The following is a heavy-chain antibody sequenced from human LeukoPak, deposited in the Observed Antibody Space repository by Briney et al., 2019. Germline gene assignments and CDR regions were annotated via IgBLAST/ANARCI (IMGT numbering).Heavy chain of an antibody. V-gene: IGHV1-8*03. CDR2: RNPNTGNA. Sequence: ASMKVSCKASGYTFTNFDINWVRQATGQGLEWRGWRNPNTGNAGYAQKFQGRVTITWDASISTAYMDLSSLRSEDTAVYYCARVGYSNSYDYWGQGTRVTVSS. D-gene: IGHD4-11*01. CDR3: ARVGYSNSYDY. J-gene: IGHJ4*02. CDR1: GYTFTNFD.